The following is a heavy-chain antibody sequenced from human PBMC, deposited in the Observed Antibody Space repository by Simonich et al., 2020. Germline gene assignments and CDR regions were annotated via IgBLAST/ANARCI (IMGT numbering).Heavy chain of an antibody. D-gene: IGHD5-12*01. CDR2: IYYSGST. CDR3: ARHDRWLQFYFDY. Sequence: QVQLQESGPGLVKPSETLSLTCTVSGGSISSYYWSWIRQPPGKGLEWIGYIYYSGSTNYNPSLTSRVTISVDTSKNQFSLKLSSVTAADTAVYYCARHDRWLQFYFDYWGQGTLVTVSS. CDR1: GGSISSYY. V-gene: IGHV4-59*08. J-gene: IGHJ4*02.